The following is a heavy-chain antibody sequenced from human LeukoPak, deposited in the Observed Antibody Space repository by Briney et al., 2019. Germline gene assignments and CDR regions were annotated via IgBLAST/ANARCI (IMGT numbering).Heavy chain of an antibody. CDR1: GGSISSYY. J-gene: IGHJ3*02. V-gene: IGHV4-59*01. CDR2: IYYSGST. Sequence: SETLSLTCTVSGGSISSYYWSWIRQPPGKGLEWIGYIYYSGSTNYNPSLKSRVTISVDTSKNQFSLKLSPVTAADTAVYYCARDSDMLTGNDAFDIWGQGTMVTVSS. CDR3: ARDSDMLTGNDAFDI. D-gene: IGHD3-9*01.